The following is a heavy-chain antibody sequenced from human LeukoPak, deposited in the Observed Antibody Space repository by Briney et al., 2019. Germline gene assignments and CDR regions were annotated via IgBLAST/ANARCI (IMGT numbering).Heavy chain of an antibody. CDR1: GGSFSGYY. D-gene: IGHD3-3*01. Sequence: TSETLSLTCAVYGGSFSGYYWSWIRQPPGKGLEWIGEINHSGSTNYNPSLKSRVTISVDTSKNQFSLKLSSVTAADTAVYYCARVAKKGVLRFLEWLSNYMDVWGKGTTVTVSS. CDR2: INHSGST. CDR3: ARVAKKGVLRFLEWLSNYMDV. V-gene: IGHV4-34*01. J-gene: IGHJ6*03.